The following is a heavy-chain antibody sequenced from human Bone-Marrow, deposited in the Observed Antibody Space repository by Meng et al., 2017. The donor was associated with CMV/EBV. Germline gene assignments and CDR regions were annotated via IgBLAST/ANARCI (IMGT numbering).Heavy chain of an antibody. D-gene: IGHD3-3*01. V-gene: IGHV3-20*01. CDR3: AREVPSGYYYYYGMDV. CDR1: GFTFDDYG. CDR2: INWNGGST. J-gene: IGHJ6*02. Sequence: GESLKISCAASGFTFDDYGMSWVRQAPGKGLEWVSGINWNGGSTGYADSVKGRFTISRDNAKNSLYLQMNSLRAEDTALYHCAREVPSGYYYYYGMDVWGQGTTVTVSS.